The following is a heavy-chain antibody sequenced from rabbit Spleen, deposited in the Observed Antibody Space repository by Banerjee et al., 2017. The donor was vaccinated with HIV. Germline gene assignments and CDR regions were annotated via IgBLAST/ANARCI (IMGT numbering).Heavy chain of an antibody. CDR1: GFSFNSGYD. D-gene: IGHD6-1*01. CDR2: IYAGSSGNT. CDR3: VSAYSDIYFNL. J-gene: IGHJ4*01. Sequence: QSLEESGGGLVKPGASLTLTCKASGFSFNSGYDMCWVRQAPGKGLEWIACIYAGSSGNTYSATWAKGRFTISKTSSTTVTLQMTSLTAADTATYFCVSAYSDIYFNLWGQGTLVTVS. V-gene: IGHV1S40*01.